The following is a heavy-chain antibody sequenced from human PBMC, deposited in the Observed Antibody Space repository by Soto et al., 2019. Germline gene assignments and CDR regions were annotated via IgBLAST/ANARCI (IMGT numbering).Heavy chain of an antibody. CDR1: GFSLSTSGMC. V-gene: IGHV2-70*01. D-gene: IGHD5-18*01. CDR2: IDWDDDK. Sequence: SGPTLVNPTQTLTLTCTFSGFSLSTSGMCVSWIRQPPGKALEWLALIDWDDDKYYSTSLKTRLTISKDTSKNQVVLTMTNMDPVDTATYYCARIHVDTAMVRNYYYYYGMDVWGQGTTVTVSS. CDR3: ARIHVDTAMVRNYYYYYGMDV. J-gene: IGHJ6*02.